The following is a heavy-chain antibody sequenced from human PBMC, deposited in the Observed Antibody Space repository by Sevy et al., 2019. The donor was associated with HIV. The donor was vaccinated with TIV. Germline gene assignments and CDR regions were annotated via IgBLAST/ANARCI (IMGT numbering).Heavy chain of an antibody. V-gene: IGHV1-69*13. D-gene: IGHD3-22*01. Sequence: ASVKVSCKASGGTFSSYAISWVRQAPGQGLEWMGGIIPIFGTANYAQKFQGRVTITADESTSTAYMELSSLRSEDTAVYYCGWGYYDSSGYYYGHIDYWGQGTLVTDSS. CDR1: GGTFSSYA. J-gene: IGHJ4*02. CDR3: GWGYYDSSGYYYGHIDY. CDR2: IIPIFGTA.